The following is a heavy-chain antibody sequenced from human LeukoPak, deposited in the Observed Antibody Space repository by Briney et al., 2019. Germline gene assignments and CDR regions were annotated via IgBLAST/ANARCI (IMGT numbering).Heavy chain of an antibody. D-gene: IGHD1-26*01. Sequence: GGSLRLSCAASGFTFNSYGMSWVRQAPGKGLEWVSGISGSGGSTYYADSVKGRFTISRDNSKNTLYLQMNSLRAEDTAVYYCAKKGATTGDFDYWGQGTLVTVSS. CDR3: AKKGATTGDFDY. CDR2: ISGSGGST. V-gene: IGHV3-23*01. J-gene: IGHJ4*02. CDR1: GFTFNSYG.